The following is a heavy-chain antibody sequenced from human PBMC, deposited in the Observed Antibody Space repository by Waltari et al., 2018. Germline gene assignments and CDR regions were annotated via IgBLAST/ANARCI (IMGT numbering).Heavy chain of an antibody. CDR3: VGGRERRGWDPNRFEP. V-gene: IGHV1-69*11. CDR1: GGTFSSYA. Sequence: QVQLVQSGAEVKKPGSSVKVSCKASGGTFSSYAISWVRQAPGQGLEWMGGIIPILGKANHRTEVQGRGTVTGDECPSTGHKGLGKLRFEGQGGEYWVGGRERRGWDPNRFEPWGQGTLVTVSS. CDR2: IIPILGKA. J-gene: IGHJ5*02. D-gene: IGHD6-19*01.